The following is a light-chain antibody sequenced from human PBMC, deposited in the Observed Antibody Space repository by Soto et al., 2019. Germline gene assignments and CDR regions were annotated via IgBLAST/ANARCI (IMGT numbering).Light chain of an antibody. J-gene: IGKJ2*01. V-gene: IGKV3-20*01. CDR2: GAS. Sequence: IVLTKSPVALSFSPGERATLSCRASQSIISDSLAWYQQKPGQAPRLLISGASSRATGIPDRFSGSGSGTYFILTVSILEPEDFVLFCCQQYGSSPPTFGQGSKVEN. CDR3: QQYGSSPPT. CDR1: QSIISDS.